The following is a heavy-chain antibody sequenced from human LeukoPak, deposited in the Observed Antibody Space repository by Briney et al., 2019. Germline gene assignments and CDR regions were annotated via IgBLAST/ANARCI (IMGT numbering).Heavy chain of an antibody. V-gene: IGHV3-23*01. D-gene: IGHD7-27*01. Sequence: SGESLRFSCVASGFSFSSYAMSWVRQAPGKRLEWVSTITGSGGNTFYADPVKGRFAVSRDNSKNTLYLQMNSLRAEDTAVYYCAKTGQFDYWGQGTLVTVSS. CDR1: GFSFSSYA. CDR3: AKTGQFDY. J-gene: IGHJ4*02. CDR2: ITGSGGNT.